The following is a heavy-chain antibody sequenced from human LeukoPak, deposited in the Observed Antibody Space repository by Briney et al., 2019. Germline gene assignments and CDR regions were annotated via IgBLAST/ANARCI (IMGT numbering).Heavy chain of an antibody. CDR1: GFTFSSYA. D-gene: IGHD2-2*01. J-gene: IGHJ4*02. Sequence: QTGGSLRLSCAASGFTFSSYAMSWVRQAPGKGLEWVSAISGSGGSTYYADSVKGRFTISRDNSKNTLYLQMNSLRAEDTAVYYCAKRSLVVVLAAMEGHFDYWGQGTLVTVSS. CDR2: ISGSGGST. CDR3: AKRSLVVVLAAMEGHFDY. V-gene: IGHV3-23*01.